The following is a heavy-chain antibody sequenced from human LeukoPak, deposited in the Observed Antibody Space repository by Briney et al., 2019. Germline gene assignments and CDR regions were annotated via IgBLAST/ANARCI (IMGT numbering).Heavy chain of an antibody. D-gene: IGHD2-15*01. CDR3: ARVVGVAASYNWFDP. J-gene: IGHJ5*02. V-gene: IGHV4-31*03. CDR2: IYYSGST. CDR1: GGSISSGGYY. Sequence: SETLSLTCTVSGGSISSGGYYWSWIRQHPGKGLEWLGYIYYSGSTYYNPSLKSRVTISVDTPKNQFSLKLSSVTAADTAVYYCARVVGVAASYNWFDPWGQGTLVTVSS.